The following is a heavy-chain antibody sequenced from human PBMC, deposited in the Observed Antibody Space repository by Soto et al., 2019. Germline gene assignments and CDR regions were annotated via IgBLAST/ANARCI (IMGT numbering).Heavy chain of an antibody. Sequence: SETLSLTCTVSGDSISSGNKYWSWIRQPPGKGLEWIGYIFPSGTTYYNPSLKSRLTMSLDTSQSQFSLKVHSVTDADAVVYYCARVPSPFDYYYAMDVWGQGTTVTVSS. CDR2: IFPSGTT. CDR3: ARVPSPFDYYYAMDV. J-gene: IGHJ6*02. D-gene: IGHD3-16*01. CDR1: GDSISSGNKY. V-gene: IGHV4-30-4*01.